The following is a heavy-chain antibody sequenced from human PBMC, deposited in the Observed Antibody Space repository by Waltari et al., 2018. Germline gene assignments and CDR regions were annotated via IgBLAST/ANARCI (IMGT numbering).Heavy chain of an antibody. CDR1: GGSISRYY. CDR2: IYYSGST. D-gene: IGHD3-22*01. Sequence: QVQLQESGPGLVKPSETMSLTCTVSGGSISRYYWSWIRQPPGKGLEWIGYIYYSGSTNYNPSLKSRVTISVDTSKNQFSLKLSSVTAADTAVYYCARGDSSGKSGFDYWGQGTLVTVSS. CDR3: ARGDSSGKSGFDY. J-gene: IGHJ4*02. V-gene: IGHV4-59*01.